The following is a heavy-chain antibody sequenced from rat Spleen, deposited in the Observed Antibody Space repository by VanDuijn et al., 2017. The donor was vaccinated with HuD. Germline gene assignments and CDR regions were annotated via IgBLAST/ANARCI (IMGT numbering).Heavy chain of an antibody. D-gene: IGHD1-9*01. V-gene: IGHV5-58*01. J-gene: IGHJ2*01. CDR3: AKSTTGIPLDY. CDR2: INTDGGST. CDR1: GFTFSSYW. Sequence: EVQLVETGGGLVQPGRSLKLSCVASGFTFSSYWMYWIRQAPGKGLEWVSSINTDGGSTYYPDSVKGRFTISRDNAENTVYLQMNSLRSEDTATYYCAKSTTGIPLDYWGQGVMVTVSS.